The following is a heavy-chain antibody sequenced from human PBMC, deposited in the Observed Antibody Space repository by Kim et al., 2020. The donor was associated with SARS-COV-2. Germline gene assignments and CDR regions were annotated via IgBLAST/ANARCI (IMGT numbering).Heavy chain of an antibody. V-gene: IGHV3-21*01. CDR3: AREDYDSSGYYGGWFDP. D-gene: IGHD3-22*01. CDR1: GFTFSSYS. J-gene: IGHJ5*02. CDR2: ISSSSSYI. Sequence: GGSLRLSCAASGFTFSSYSMNWVRQAPGKGLEWVSSISSSSSYIYYADSVKGRFTISRDNAKNSLYLQMNSLRAEDTAVYYCAREDYDSSGYYGGWFDPWGQGTLVTVSS.